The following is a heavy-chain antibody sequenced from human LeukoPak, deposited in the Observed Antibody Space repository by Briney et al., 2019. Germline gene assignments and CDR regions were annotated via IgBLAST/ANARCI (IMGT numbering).Heavy chain of an antibody. Sequence: SETLSLTCAVYGGSFSGYYWSWIRQPPGKGLEWIGEINHSGSTNYNPSLKSRVTISVDTSKNQFSLKLSSVTAADTAVYYCARRPFDRRHYYGSGSYNLGAFDIWGQGTMVTVSS. J-gene: IGHJ3*02. CDR1: GGSFSGYY. D-gene: IGHD3-10*01. V-gene: IGHV4-34*01. CDR3: ARRPFDRRHYYGSGSYNLGAFDI. CDR2: INHSGST.